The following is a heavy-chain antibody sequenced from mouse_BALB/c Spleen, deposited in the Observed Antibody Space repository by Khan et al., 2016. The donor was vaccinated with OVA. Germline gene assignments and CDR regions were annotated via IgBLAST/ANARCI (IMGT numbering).Heavy chain of an antibody. CDR2: IWTGGST. Sequence: VQLVESGPGLVAPSQSLSITCTISGFSLTNYGVHWVRQPPGKGLEWLVVIWTGGSTTYNSALKSRLTISKDNSESQVFLKMNSLQTDDTAMYFSARQLYYNDNMVDYWGQGTSVTVSS. V-gene: IGHV2-6-1*01. D-gene: IGHD2-1*01. J-gene: IGHJ4*01. CDR3: ARQLYYNDNMVDY. CDR1: GFSLTNYG.